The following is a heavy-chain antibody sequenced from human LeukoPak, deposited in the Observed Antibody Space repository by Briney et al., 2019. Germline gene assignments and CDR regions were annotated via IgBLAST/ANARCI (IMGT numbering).Heavy chain of an antibody. CDR3: AKDRERWARKYYFDY. D-gene: IGHD5-24*01. V-gene: IGHV3-23*01. J-gene: IGHJ4*02. CDR1: GFTFSSYA. Sequence: PGRSLRLSCAASGFTFSSYAMSWVRQAPGKGLEWVSAISGSGGSTYYADSVKGRFTISRDNSKNTLYLQMNSLRAEDTAVYYCAKDRERWARKYYFDYWGQGTLVTVSS. CDR2: ISGSGGST.